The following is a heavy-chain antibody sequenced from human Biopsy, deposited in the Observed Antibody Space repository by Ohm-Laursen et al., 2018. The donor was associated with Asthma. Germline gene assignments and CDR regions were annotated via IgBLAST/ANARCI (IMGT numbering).Heavy chain of an antibody. CDR3: ARAVDYSHYYGIDV. CDR1: GYTFNSAG. V-gene: IGHV1-18*01. CDR2: ISVYNGNT. D-gene: IGHD3-10*01. Sequence: ASVKVSCKSSGYTFNSAGITWVRQAPGQGLEWMGWISVYNGNTKVAQKLQDRVTMITDTSTSTAYMELRSLRSDDTAVYLCARAVDYSHYYGIDVWGQGTTVTVS. J-gene: IGHJ6*02.